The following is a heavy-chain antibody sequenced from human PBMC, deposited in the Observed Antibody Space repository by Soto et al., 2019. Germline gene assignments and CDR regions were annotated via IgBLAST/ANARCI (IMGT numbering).Heavy chain of an antibody. CDR2: IPSKINTYAT. V-gene: IGHV3-73*01. D-gene: IGHD2-2*01. J-gene: IGHJ4*02. Sequence: GGSLRLSCAASGFTFSGSTIHWVRQTSGKGLEWVGRIPSKINTYATAYAASVKGRFTISRDDSKNTAYLQMNSLKIEDTAMKYCARQHLDVPVASAIDYWGQGTLVTVSS. CDR1: GFTFSGST. CDR3: ARQHLDVPVASAIDY.